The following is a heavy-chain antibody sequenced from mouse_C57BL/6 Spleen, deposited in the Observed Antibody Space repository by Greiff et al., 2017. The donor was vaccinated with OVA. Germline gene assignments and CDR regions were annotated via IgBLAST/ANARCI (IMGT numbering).Heavy chain of an antibody. J-gene: IGHJ4*01. Sequence: QVQLQQSGAELVRPGASVTLSCKASGYTFTDYEMHWVKQTPVHGLEWIGAIDPETGGTAYNQKFKGKAILTADKSSSTAYMELRSLTSEDSAVYYCTREGDSNYAMDYWGQGTSVTVSS. CDR2: IDPETGGT. V-gene: IGHV1-15*01. CDR1: GYTFTDYE. D-gene: IGHD2-5*01. CDR3: TREGDSNYAMDY.